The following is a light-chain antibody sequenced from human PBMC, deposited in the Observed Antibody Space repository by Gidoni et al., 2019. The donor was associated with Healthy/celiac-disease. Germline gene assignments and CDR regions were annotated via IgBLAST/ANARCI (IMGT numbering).Light chain of an antibody. CDR1: SSDVGGYNY. CDR2: EVS. CDR3: SSYEGRNNFVV. J-gene: IGLJ2*01. Sequence: QSALPQPPSASGSPGQSVTISCTGTSSDVGGYNYVSWYQQHPGKAPKLMIYEVSKRPSGVPDRFSGSKSGNTASLTVSGLQAEDEADYYCSSYEGRNNFVVFGGGTRLTVL. V-gene: IGLV2-8*01.